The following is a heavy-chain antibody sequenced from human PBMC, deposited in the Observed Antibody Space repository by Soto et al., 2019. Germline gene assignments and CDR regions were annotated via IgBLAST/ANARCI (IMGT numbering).Heavy chain of an antibody. Sequence: EVQLLESGGGLVQPGGSLRLSCAASGFTFSSYAMSWVRQAPGKGLEWVSAISGSGGSTYYADSVKGRFTISRDNSKNTLYLQMNSLRAEDTAVYYCAKDTTGRGRITMVRGVTGGYFQHWGQGTLVTVSS. D-gene: IGHD3-10*01. CDR2: ISGSGGST. CDR1: GFTFSSYA. V-gene: IGHV3-23*01. CDR3: AKDTTGRGRITMVRGVTGGYFQH. J-gene: IGHJ1*01.